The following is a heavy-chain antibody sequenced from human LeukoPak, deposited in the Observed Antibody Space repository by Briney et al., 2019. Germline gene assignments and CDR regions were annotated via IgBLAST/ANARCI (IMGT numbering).Heavy chain of an antibody. CDR1: GFSFSSYS. V-gene: IGHV3-48*04. CDR3: ARALNYGSGAIDY. J-gene: IGHJ4*02. Sequence: GGSLRLSCAASGFSFSSYSMHWVRQAPGKGLEWVAYISSSSSTIYYADSVKGRFTISRDDAKNSLHLQMNSLRAEDTAVYYCARALNYGSGAIDYWGQGTLVTVSS. CDR2: ISSSSSTI. D-gene: IGHD3-10*01.